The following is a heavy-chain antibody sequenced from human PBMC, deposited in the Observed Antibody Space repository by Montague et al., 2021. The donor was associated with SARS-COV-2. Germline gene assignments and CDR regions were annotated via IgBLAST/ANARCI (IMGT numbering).Heavy chain of an antibody. CDR3: ARIRDYDILTGSYSGFDY. CDR1: GFSLSTSGMC. V-gene: IGHV2-70*01. CDR2: IDWDDDK. Sequence: VKPTQTLTLTCTFSGFSLSTSGMCVSWIRQPPGKALEWLALIDWDDDKYYSTSLKTRLTISKDTSKNQVALTMTNIDPVDTATYYCARIRDYDILTGSYSGFDYWGQGTLVTVSS. D-gene: IGHD3-9*01. J-gene: IGHJ4*02.